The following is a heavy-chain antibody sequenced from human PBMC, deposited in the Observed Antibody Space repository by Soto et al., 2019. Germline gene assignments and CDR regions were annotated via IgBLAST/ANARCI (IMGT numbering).Heavy chain of an antibody. J-gene: IGHJ4*02. V-gene: IGHV1-46*03. CDR3: ARHLAAGDY. D-gene: IGHD6-13*01. Sequence: QVQLVQSGAEVKRPGASVKVSCKASGYTFTSYYMHWVRQAPGQGLEWMGIINPSGGSTNDAQKFQGRVTVTRDTSTSTVYMELSSLRSEDTAVYYCARHLAAGDYWGQGTLVTVSS. CDR2: INPSGGST. CDR1: GYTFTSYY.